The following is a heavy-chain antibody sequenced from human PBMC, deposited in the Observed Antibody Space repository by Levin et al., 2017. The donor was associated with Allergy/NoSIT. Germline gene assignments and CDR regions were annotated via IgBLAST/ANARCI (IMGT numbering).Heavy chain of an antibody. D-gene: IGHD6-13*01. CDR3: ARDTAPKSGGRQLVQLDY. J-gene: IGHJ4*02. Sequence: GESLKISCKASGYTFTSYYMHWVRQAPGQGLEWMGIINPSGGSTSYAQKFQGRVTMTRDTSTSTVYMELSSLRSEDTAVYYCARDTAPKSGGRQLVQLDYWGQGTLVTVSS. CDR1: GYTFTSYY. V-gene: IGHV1-46*01. CDR2: INPSGGST.